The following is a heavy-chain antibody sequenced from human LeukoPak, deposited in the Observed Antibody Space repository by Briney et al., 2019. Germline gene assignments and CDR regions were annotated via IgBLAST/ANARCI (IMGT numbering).Heavy chain of an antibody. CDR1: GGSISSSSYY. Sequence: SETLSLTCTVSGGSISSSSYYWGWIRQPPGKGLEWIGSIYSGSTYYNPSLKSRVTISVDTSKNQFSLKLSSVTAADTAVYYCARGRRDYYYYYMDVWGKGTTVTVSS. V-gene: IGHV4-39*07. J-gene: IGHJ6*03. CDR2: IYSGST. CDR3: ARGRRDYYYYYMDV.